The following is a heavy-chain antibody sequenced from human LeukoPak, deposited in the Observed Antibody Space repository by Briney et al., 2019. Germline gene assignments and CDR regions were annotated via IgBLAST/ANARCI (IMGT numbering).Heavy chain of an antibody. V-gene: IGHV3-23*01. CDR1: GFTFSSYA. D-gene: IGHD3-16*02. CDR3: AKDTIKWGRYRYFDY. Sequence: GGSLRLSCAASGFTFSSYAMSWVRQAPGKGLEWVAAISGSGGSTYYADSVKGRFTISRDNTKNTLYLQMNSLRAEDTAVYYCAKDTIKWGRYRYFDYWGQGTLVTVSS. J-gene: IGHJ4*02. CDR2: ISGSGGST.